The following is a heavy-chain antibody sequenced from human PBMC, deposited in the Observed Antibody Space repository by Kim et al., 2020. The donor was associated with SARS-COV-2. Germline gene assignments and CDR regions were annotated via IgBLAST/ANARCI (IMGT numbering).Heavy chain of an antibody. Sequence: SETLSLTCTVSGGSIRSYYWSWIRQPPGKGLELIGYVYYTGSTNYNPSLKSRVTISLDTSKNQFSLRLSSVTAADTAVYYCVRKGGGTYTDFDYWGQGTLVTVSS. V-gene: IGHV4-59*13. CDR3: VRKGGGTYTDFDY. CDR1: GGSIRSYY. J-gene: IGHJ4*02. D-gene: IGHD1-26*01. CDR2: VYYTGST.